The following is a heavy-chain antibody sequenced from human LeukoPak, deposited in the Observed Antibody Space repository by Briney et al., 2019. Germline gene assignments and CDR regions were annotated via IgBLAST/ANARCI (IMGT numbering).Heavy chain of an antibody. J-gene: IGHJ5*02. D-gene: IGHD1-26*01. V-gene: IGHV3-21*01. CDR3: ARDHGGSYSMRRHSWFDP. CDR2: ISSSSSYI. Sequence: GGSLRLSCAASGFTFSSYSMNWVRQAPGKGLEWVSSISSSSSYIYYADSVKGRFTISRDNAKNSLYLQMNSLRAEDTAVYYCARDHGGSYSMRRHSWFDPWGQGTLVTVSS. CDR1: GFTFSSYS.